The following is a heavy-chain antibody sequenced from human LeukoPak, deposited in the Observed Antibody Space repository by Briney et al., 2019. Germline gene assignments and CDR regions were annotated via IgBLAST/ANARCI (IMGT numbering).Heavy chain of an antibody. D-gene: IGHD4-17*01. CDR3: ARDQGRNYGDGPHDAFDI. V-gene: IGHV3-30-3*01. CDR1: GFTFSSYA. Sequence: GGSLRLSCAASGFTFSSYAMHWVRQAPGKGLEWVAVISYDGSNKYYADSVKGRFTISRDNSKNTLYLQMNSLRAEGTAVYYCARDQGRNYGDGPHDAFDIWGQGTMVTVSS. J-gene: IGHJ3*02. CDR2: ISYDGSNK.